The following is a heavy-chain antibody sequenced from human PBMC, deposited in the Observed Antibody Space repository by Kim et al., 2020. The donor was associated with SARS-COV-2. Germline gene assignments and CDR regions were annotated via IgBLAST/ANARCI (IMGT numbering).Heavy chain of an antibody. Sequence: SETLSLTCAVYGGSFSGYYWSWIRQPPGKGLEWIGEINHSGSTNYNPSLKSRVTISVDTSKNQFSLKLSSVTAADTAVYYCVKRRRYSSGWYNWFDPWG. V-gene: IGHV4-34*01. CDR2: INHSGST. J-gene: IGHJ5*02. CDR1: GGSFSGYY. D-gene: IGHD6-19*01. CDR3: VKRRRYSSGWYNWFDP.